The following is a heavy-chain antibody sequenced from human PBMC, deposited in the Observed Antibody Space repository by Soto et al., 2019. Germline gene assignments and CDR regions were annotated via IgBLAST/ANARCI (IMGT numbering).Heavy chain of an antibody. D-gene: IGHD3-16*01. CDR1: GFSVSSNY. CDR3: AREFEMDV. CDR2: IYSGGAP. V-gene: IGHV3-53*01. Sequence: EVQLVESGGGLTQPGGSLRLSCAASGFSVSSNYMSWVRQAPGKGLEWVLVIYSGGAPYYADSVKGRFTISRDNSENTVYLQMNSLRAEDTAMYYCAREFEMDVWGQGTTVTVSS. J-gene: IGHJ6*02.